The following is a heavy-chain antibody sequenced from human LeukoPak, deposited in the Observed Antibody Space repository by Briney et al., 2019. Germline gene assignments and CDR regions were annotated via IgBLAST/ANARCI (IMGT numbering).Heavy chain of an antibody. Sequence: SETLSLTCTVSGGSISSSSYYWGWIRQPPGKGLEWIGSIYYSGSTYYNPSLKTRVTISVDTSKNQFSLKLRSVTAADTAVFYCARQGYANFSPRPFDYWGQGTLVTVSS. CDR1: GGSISSSSYY. D-gene: IGHD4/OR15-4a*01. CDR3: ARQGYANFSPRPFDY. V-gene: IGHV4-39*01. J-gene: IGHJ4*02. CDR2: IYYSGST.